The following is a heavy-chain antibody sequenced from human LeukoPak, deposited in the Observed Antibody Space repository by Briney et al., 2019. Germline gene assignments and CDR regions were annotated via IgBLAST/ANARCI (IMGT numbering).Heavy chain of an antibody. CDR1: GGSISSYY. CDR3: ARTSIAAAGSFDY. Sequence: SETLSLTCTVSGGSISSYYWSWIRQPPGKGLEWIGYIYYSGSTNYNPSLKSRVTMSVDTSKNQFSLKLSSVTAADTAVYYCARTSIAAAGSFDYWGQGTLVTVSS. CDR2: IYYSGST. V-gene: IGHV4-59*12. D-gene: IGHD6-13*01. J-gene: IGHJ4*02.